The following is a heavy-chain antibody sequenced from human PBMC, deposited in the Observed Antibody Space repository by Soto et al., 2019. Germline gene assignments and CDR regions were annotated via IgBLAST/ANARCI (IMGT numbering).Heavy chain of an antibody. V-gene: IGHV3-11*05. CDR1: GFTFSDYY. CDR2: ISSSSSYT. J-gene: IGHJ4*02. D-gene: IGHD2-21*02. CDR3: ARDQAAYCGGDCYGSDY. Sequence: QVQLVESGGGLVKPGGSLRLSCAASGFTFSDYYMSWIRQAPGKGLEWVSYISSSSSYTNYADSVKGRFTISRDNAKNSLYLQMNRLGAEGTAVYYCARDQAAYCGGDCYGSDYWGQGTLVTVSS.